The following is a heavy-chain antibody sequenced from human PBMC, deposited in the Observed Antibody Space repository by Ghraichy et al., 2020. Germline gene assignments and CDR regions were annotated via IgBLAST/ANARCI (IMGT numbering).Heavy chain of an antibody. V-gene: IGHV4-34*01. J-gene: IGHJ5*02. Sequence: SETLSLTCAVYGGSFSGYYWSWIRQPPGKGLEWIGEINHSGSTNYNPSLKSRVTISVDTSKNQFSLKLSSVTAADTAVYYCARGGGHDYSNERWFDPWGQGTLVTVSS. CDR3: ARGGGHDYSNERWFDP. D-gene: IGHD4-11*01. CDR2: INHSGST. CDR1: GGSFSGYY.